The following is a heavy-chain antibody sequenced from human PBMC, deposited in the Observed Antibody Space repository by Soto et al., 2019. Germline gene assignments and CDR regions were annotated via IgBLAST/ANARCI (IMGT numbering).Heavy chain of an antibody. D-gene: IGHD2-2*01. CDR2: ISGSGGTT. CDR1: GFTFSSYA. CDR3: AKEVGYCSSSSCYYFDY. Sequence: GGSLRLSCAASGFTFSSYAMSWVRQAPGKGLQWVSGISGSGGTTHYADSVKGRFTISRDKSQNTLYLQMNSLRAEDTAVYYCAKEVGYCSSSSCYYFDYWGQGTLVPVSS. V-gene: IGHV3-23*01. J-gene: IGHJ4*02.